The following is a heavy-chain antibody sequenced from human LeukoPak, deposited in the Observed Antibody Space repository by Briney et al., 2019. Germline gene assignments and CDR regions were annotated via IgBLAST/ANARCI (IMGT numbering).Heavy chain of an antibody. J-gene: IGHJ6*02. CDR1: GFTFSGYG. D-gene: IGHD4-17*01. CDR3: AKVATVTTAYYYGMDV. CDR2: ISYDGSNK. V-gene: IGHV3-30*18. Sequence: PGGSLRLSCAASGFTFSGYGMHWVRQAPGEGLEWVAVISYDGSNKYYADSVKGRFTISRDNSKNTLYLQMNSLRAEDTAVYYCAKVATVTTAYYYGMDVWGQGTTVTVSS.